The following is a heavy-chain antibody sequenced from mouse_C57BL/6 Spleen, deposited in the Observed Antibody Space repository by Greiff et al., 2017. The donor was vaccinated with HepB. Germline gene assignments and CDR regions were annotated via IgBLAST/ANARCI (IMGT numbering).Heavy chain of an antibody. CDR3: ASSHLPEDYAMDY. CDR1: GYTFTDYY. V-gene: IGHV1-26*01. J-gene: IGHJ4*01. CDR2: INPNNGGT. Sequence: EVQLQQSGPELVKPGASVKISCKASGYTFTDYYMNWVKQSHGKSLEWIGDINPNNGGTSYNQKFKGKATLTVDKSSSTAYMELRSLTSEDSAVYYCASSHLPEDYAMDYWGQGTSVTVSS.